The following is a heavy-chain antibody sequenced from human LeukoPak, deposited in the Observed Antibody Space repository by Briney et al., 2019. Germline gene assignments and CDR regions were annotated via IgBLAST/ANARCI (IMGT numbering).Heavy chain of an antibody. Sequence: SVKVSCKASGGTFSSYAISWVRQAPGQGLEWMGRIIPILGIANYAQKFQGRVTITADKSTSTAYMELSSLRSEDTAVYYCARDVEQLAAFDYWGQGTLVTVSS. CDR2: IIPILGIA. D-gene: IGHD6-6*01. CDR1: GGTFSSYA. V-gene: IGHV1-69*04. CDR3: ARDVEQLAAFDY. J-gene: IGHJ4*02.